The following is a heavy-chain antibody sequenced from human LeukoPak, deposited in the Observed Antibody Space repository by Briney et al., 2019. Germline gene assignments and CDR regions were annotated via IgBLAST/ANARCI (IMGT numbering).Heavy chain of an antibody. Sequence: PSETLPLTCIVSGGSISSSSYYWGWIRQPPGKGLEWIGSIYYSGNTYYNPSLKSRVTISVDTSKNQFSLKLSSVTAADTAVYYCARVILYGSGSYFDYWGQGTLVTVSS. CDR3: ARVILYGSGSYFDY. V-gene: IGHV4-39*07. CDR1: GGSISSSSYY. D-gene: IGHD3-10*01. J-gene: IGHJ4*02. CDR2: IYYSGNT.